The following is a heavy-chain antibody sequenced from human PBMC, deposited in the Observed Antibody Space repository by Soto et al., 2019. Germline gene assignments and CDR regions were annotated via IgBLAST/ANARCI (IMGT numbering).Heavy chain of an antibody. CDR3: AKVFDYYDSSGYYSVWAFDI. J-gene: IGHJ3*02. CDR2: ISGSGGST. Sequence: GGSLRLSCAASGFTFSSYAMSWVRQAPGKGLEWVSAISGSGGSTYYADSVKGRFTISRDNSKNTLYLQMNSLRAEDTAVYYCAKVFDYYDSSGYYSVWAFDIWGQGTMVTVSS. CDR1: GFTFSSYA. D-gene: IGHD3-22*01. V-gene: IGHV3-23*01.